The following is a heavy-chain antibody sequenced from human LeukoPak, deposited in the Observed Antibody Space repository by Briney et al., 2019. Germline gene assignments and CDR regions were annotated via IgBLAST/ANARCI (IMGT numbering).Heavy chain of an antibody. Sequence: SETLSLTCTVPGGSISSYYWSWIRQPPGKGLEWIGYIYYSGSTNYNPSLKSRVTISVDTSKNQFSLKLSSVTAADTAVYYCARSPNVVPAAIDYFDYWGQGTLVTVSS. J-gene: IGHJ4*02. V-gene: IGHV4-59*01. CDR1: GGSISSYY. CDR3: ARSPNVVPAAIDYFDY. D-gene: IGHD2-2*01. CDR2: IYYSGST.